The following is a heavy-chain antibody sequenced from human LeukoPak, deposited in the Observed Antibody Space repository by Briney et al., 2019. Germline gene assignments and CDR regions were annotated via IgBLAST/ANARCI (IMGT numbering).Heavy chain of an antibody. J-gene: IGHJ4*02. CDR2: IWYDGSNK. CDR3: AREESSSGWYSFDY. Sequence: GGSLRLSCAASGFTFNSYGMHWVRQAPGKGLEWVAVIWYDGSNKYYADSVKGRFTIYRDNSKNTLYLQMKSLRAEDTAVYYCAREESSSGWYSFDYWGQGTLVTVSS. D-gene: IGHD6-19*01. V-gene: IGHV3-33*08. CDR1: GFTFNSYG.